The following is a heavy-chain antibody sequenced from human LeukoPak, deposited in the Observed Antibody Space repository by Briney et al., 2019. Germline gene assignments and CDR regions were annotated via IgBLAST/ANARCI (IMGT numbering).Heavy chain of an antibody. J-gene: IGHJ4*02. D-gene: IGHD2-21*01. Sequence: GGSLRLSCAASEFTVSSNYMSWVRQAPGKGLEWVSVISGSSGTTYYADAMKGRFTISRGNSKNTLYLQMNSLRAEDTAVYYCAKDRYCGGDCYPIDQFDYWGQGTLVTVSS. CDR3: AKDRYCGGDCYPIDQFDY. CDR2: ISGSSGTT. V-gene: IGHV3-23*01. CDR1: EFTVSSNY.